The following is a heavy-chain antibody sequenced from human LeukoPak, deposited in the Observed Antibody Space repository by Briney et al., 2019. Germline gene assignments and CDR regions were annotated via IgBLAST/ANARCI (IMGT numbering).Heavy chain of an antibody. Sequence: ASVKVSCKASGYTFTSYDINWVRQATGQGLEWMGWMNPNSGNTGYAQKFQGRVTITRNTSISTAYMELSSLRSEDTAVYYCARGPRDYGDYDFSYMDVWGKGTTVTVSS. J-gene: IGHJ6*03. CDR1: GYTFTSYD. D-gene: IGHD4-17*01. V-gene: IGHV1-8*03. CDR2: MNPNSGNT. CDR3: ARGPRDYGDYDFSYMDV.